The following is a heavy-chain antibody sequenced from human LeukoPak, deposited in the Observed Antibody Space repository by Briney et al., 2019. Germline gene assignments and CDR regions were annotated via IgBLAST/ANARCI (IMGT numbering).Heavy chain of an antibody. CDR2: INHSGST. CDR3: ARTAIAVAGTPFDY. Sequence: PSETLSLTCAVYGGSFSGYYWSWIGQPQGKGLEWIGEINHSGSTNYNPSLKSRVTISVDTSKNQFSLKLSSVTAADTAVYYCARTAIAVAGTPFDYWGQGTLVTVSS. D-gene: IGHD6-19*01. J-gene: IGHJ4*02. V-gene: IGHV4-34*01. CDR1: GGSFSGYY.